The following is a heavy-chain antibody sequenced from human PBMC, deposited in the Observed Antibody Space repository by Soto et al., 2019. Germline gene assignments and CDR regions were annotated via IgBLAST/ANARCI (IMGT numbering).Heavy chain of an antibody. V-gene: IGHV4-61*01. CDR3: AIDKWDGYTYGICDY. J-gene: IGHJ4*02. Sequence: ETLSLPCHVSGACLSSGHSYCTWIRQPPGKGLEWIGYVDHTGSTKYNPSLKSRVSISVDTSKNQFSLKVSSVTAADTALYYCAIDKWDGYTYGICDYRGQGARGSVYS. CDR1: GACLSSGHSY. CDR2: VDHTGST. D-gene: IGHD5-18*01.